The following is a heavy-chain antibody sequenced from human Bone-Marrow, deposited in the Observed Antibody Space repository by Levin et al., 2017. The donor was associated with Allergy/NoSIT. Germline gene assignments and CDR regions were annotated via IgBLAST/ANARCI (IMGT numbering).Heavy chain of an antibody. Sequence: SGESLKISCAASGFTFSSYDINWVRQAPGKGLEWVSGIGISGATTHYADSVKGRFTISWDNSKNTVYLQMNSLRAEDTARYYCAKVCWLRKPVGSGDYDYWGQGALVTVSS. CDR2: IGISGATT. D-gene: IGHD4-17*01. V-gene: IGHV3-23*01. CDR3: AKVCWLRKPVGSGDYDY. CDR1: GFTFSSYD. J-gene: IGHJ4*02.